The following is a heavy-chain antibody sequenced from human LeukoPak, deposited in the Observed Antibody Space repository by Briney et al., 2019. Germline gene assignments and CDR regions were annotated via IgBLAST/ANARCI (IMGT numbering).Heavy chain of an antibody. CDR3: ARGGYYGAFDY. J-gene: IGHJ4*02. CDR2: IYVSGST. V-gene: IGHV4-61*02. Sequence: SQTLSLTCTVSGGSVSSVGDYWNWIRQPAGKGLEWIGRIYVSGSTDYNPSLESRVRMSLDTSENQFSLKLSSVTAADTAVYYCARGGYYGAFDYWGQGTLVTVSS. CDR1: GGSVSSVGDY. D-gene: IGHD3-10*01.